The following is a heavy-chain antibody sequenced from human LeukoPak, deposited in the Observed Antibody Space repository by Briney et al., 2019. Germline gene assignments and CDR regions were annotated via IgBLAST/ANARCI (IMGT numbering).Heavy chain of an antibody. Sequence: ASVKVSCKASGYTFTSYGISWVRQAPGQGLEWMGWISAYNGNTNYAQKLQGRVTMTTDTSTSTAYMELRSLRSDDTAVYFCARETPHYYGSGSPKSLFDYWGQGTLVTVSS. CDR2: ISAYNGNT. D-gene: IGHD3-10*01. CDR1: GYTFTSYG. V-gene: IGHV1-18*01. J-gene: IGHJ4*02. CDR3: ARETPHYYGSGSPKSLFDY.